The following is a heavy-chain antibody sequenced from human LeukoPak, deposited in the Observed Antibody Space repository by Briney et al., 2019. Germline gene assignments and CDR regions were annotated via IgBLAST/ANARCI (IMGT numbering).Heavy chain of an antibody. V-gene: IGHV3-23*01. Sequence: PGGSLRLSCVASGFSFSTYAMSWVRQAPGKGLEWVSSISGSGGSTYYADSVKGRFTTSRDSSKNTLYLQMNSLRVEDTAVYYCSSGPGKTGKYYFDYWGQGNLVTVSS. CDR2: ISGSGGST. D-gene: IGHD3-22*01. CDR3: SSGPGKTGKYYFDY. CDR1: GFSFSTYA. J-gene: IGHJ4*02.